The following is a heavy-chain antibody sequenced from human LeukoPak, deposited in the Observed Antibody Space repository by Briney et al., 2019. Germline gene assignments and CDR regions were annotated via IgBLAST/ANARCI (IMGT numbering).Heavy chain of an antibody. CDR2: IYYSGST. D-gene: IGHD6-19*01. CDR3: ARAVYSSGWYARY. J-gene: IGHJ4*02. CDR1: GGSISSSDYY. V-gene: IGHV4-61*08. Sequence: SETLSLTCTVSGGSISSSDYYWSWIRQPPGKGLEWIGYIYYSGSTYYNPSLKSRVTISVDMSKNQFSLKLSSVTAADTAVYYCARAVYSSGWYARYWGQGTLITVSS.